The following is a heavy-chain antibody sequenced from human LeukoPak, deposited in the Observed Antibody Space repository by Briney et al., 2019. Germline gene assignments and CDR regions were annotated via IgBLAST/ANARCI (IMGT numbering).Heavy chain of an antibody. CDR2: IYYSGST. V-gene: IGHV4-59*01. CDR1: GGSISSYY. J-gene: IGHJ4*02. CDR3: ARDRIFDY. D-gene: IGHD2/OR15-2a*01. Sequence: SETLSLTCTVSGGSISSYYWSWIRQPPGKGLEWIGYIYYSGSTNYNPSLKSRVTISVDTSKNQFSLKLSSVTAADTDVSYCARDRIFDYWGQGTLVTVSS.